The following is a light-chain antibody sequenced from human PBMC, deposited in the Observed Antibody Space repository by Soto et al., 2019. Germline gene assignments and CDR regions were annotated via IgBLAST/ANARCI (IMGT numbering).Light chain of an antibody. CDR1: QSLVNSDGNTY. CDR2: KVS. Sequence: EVVMTQSPLSLPVTLGQPASISCRSSQSLVNSDGNTYLNWFQQRPGQSPRRLIYKVSSRDSGGXDXXSGSGSSTDYTLKTSKEESEYVGLYYSLQGSHEPRAFGPGTKVEIK. V-gene: IGKV2-30*01. J-gene: IGKJ1*01. CDR3: LQGSHEPRA.